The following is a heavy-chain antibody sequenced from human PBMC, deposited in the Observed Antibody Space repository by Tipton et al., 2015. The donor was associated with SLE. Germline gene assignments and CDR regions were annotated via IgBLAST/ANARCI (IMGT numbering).Heavy chain of an antibody. CDR2: IWFDGSNQ. V-gene: IGHV3-33*01. CDR3: ARDAGTAFDI. CDR1: GFVFSNYA. J-gene: IGHJ4*02. D-gene: IGHD3-9*01. Sequence: SLRLSCAASGFVFSNYAMHWVRQAPGKGLEWVAAIWFDGSNQNYGDSVKGRFTVSRDNSKNTLNLLMNSLTAEDTSVYYCARDAGTAFDIWGQGTLVVVSS.